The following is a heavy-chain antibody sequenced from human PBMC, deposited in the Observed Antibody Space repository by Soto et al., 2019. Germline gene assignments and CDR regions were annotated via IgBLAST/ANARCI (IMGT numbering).Heavy chain of an antibody. CDR1: GFTFSSYA. CDR2: ISGSGGST. V-gene: IGHV3-23*01. CDR3: AITMGIAVADHYYGMDV. J-gene: IGHJ6*02. D-gene: IGHD6-19*01. Sequence: GGSLRLSCAASGFTFSSYAMSWVRQAPGKGLEWVSAISGSGGSTYYADSVKGRFTISRDNSKNTLYLQMNSLRAEDTAVYYCAITMGIAVADHYYGMDVWGQGTTVTVSS.